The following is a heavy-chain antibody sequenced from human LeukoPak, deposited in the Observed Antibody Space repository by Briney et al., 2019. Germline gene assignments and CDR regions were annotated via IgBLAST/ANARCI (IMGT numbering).Heavy chain of an antibody. D-gene: IGHD4-11*01. CDR3: ARGRLQVGY. CDR1: AFTFSSYW. V-gene: IGHV3-7*01. CDR2: IKQDGSEK. Sequence: GGSLRLSCAASAFTFSSYWMSWVRQAPGKGLEWVANIKQDGSEKYYVDSVKGRFTISRDNAKNSLYLQMNSLRAEDTAVYYCARGRLQVGYWGQGTLVTVSS. J-gene: IGHJ4*02.